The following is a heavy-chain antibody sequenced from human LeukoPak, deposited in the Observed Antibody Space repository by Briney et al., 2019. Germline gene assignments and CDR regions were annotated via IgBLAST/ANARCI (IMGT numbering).Heavy chain of an antibody. CDR3: ATGTRGSGRYDPGFDY. CDR2: ISAYNGNT. V-gene: IGHV1-18*01. D-gene: IGHD3-10*01. J-gene: IGHJ4*02. CDR1: GYTFTSYG. Sequence: GASVKVSCKASGYTFTSYGISWVRQAPGQGLEWMGWISAYNGNTNYAQKLQGRVTMTTDTSTSTAYMELRSLRSDDTAVYYCATGTRGSGRYDPGFDYWGQGTLVTVSS.